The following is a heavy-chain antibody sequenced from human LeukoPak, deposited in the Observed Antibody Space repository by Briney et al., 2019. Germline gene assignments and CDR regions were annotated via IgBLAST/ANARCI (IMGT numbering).Heavy chain of an antibody. V-gene: IGHV1-18*01. CDR1: GYTFTSYG. Sequence: ASVKVSCKASGYTFTSYGISWVRQAPGQGLEWMGWISAYNGNTNYAQKLQGRVTMTTDTSTSTAYMELRSLRSDDTAVYYCARGAFRTVVVGTRYYYYMDVWGKGTTVSVSS. D-gene: IGHD3-22*01. CDR2: ISAYNGNT. CDR3: ARGAFRTVVVGTRYYYYMDV. J-gene: IGHJ6*03.